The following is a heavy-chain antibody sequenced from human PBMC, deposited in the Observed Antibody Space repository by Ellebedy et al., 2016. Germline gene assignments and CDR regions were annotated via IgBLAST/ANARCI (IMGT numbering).Heavy chain of an antibody. J-gene: IGHJ6*02. D-gene: IGHD3-9*01. Sequence: GGSLRLSCAASGFTFSSYSMNWVRQAPGKGLEWVSSISSSSYIYYADSVKGRFTISRDNAKNSLYLQMNSLRAEDTAVYYCARVSLTDYYYYGMDVWGQGTTVTVSS. CDR1: GFTFSSYS. V-gene: IGHV3-21*01. CDR3: ARVSLTDYYYYGMDV. CDR2: ISSSSYI.